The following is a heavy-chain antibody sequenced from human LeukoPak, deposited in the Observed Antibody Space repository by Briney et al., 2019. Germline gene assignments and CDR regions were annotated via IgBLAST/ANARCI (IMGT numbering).Heavy chain of an antibody. CDR3: ARAEEYQLLDY. D-gene: IGHD2-2*01. CDR1: GYTFTGYY. Sequence: ASVKVSCKASGYTFTGYYMHWVRQAPGQGLEWVGWINPNSGGTNYGKKFQGRVTMTRDTSISTAHMELSRLRSDDTAVYYCARAEEYQLLDYWGQGTLVTVSS. CDR2: INPNSGGT. V-gene: IGHV1-2*02. J-gene: IGHJ4*02.